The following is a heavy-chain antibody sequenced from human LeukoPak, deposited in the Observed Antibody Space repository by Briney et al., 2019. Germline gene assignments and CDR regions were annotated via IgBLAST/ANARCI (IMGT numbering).Heavy chain of an antibody. CDR3: ARPTLYSSEGS. CDR1: GGSISSGSYY. CDR2: IYTSGST. Sequence: SQTLSLTCTVSGGSISSGSYYWSWIRQPAGKGLEWIGRIYTSGSTNYNPSLKSRVTIPVDTSKNQFSLKLSSVTAADTAVYYCARPTLYSSEGSWGQGTLVTVSP. V-gene: IGHV4-61*02. D-gene: IGHD6-25*01. J-gene: IGHJ5*02.